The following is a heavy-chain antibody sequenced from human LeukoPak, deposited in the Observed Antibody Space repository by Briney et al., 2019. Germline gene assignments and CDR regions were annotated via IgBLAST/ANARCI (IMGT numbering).Heavy chain of an antibody. J-gene: IGHJ4*02. Sequence: SETLSLTCAVYGGSFSGYYWSWIRQPPGKGLEWIGEINHSGSTNYNPSLKSRVTISVDTSKNQFSLELSSVTAADTAVYYCVREAGSTRFLDYWGQGTLVTVSS. CDR3: VREAGSTRFLDY. CDR1: GGSFSGYY. D-gene: IGHD2-2*01. V-gene: IGHV4-34*01. CDR2: INHSGST.